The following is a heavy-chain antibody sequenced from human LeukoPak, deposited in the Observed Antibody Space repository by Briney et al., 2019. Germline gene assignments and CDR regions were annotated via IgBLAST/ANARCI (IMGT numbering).Heavy chain of an antibody. CDR1: GFTFTGYY. CDR3: AKDTGCDSSGYYYGDFDY. CDR2: INPSVGIT. Sequence: ASVKVSCKASGFTFTGYYFHWVRQAPGQGLEWMGIINPSVGITSYAQKFQGRVTMTRDMSTRTVYMELSSLRSEDTAVYYCAKDTGCDSSGYYYGDFDYWGQGTLVTVSS. D-gene: IGHD3-22*01. J-gene: IGHJ4*02. V-gene: IGHV1-46*01.